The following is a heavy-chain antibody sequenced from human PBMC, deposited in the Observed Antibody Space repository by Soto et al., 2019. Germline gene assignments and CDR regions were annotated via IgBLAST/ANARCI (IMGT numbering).Heavy chain of an antibody. CDR2: IVPMYDSV. D-gene: IGHD1-26*01. CDR3: ASWRSYSGSYCFDY. J-gene: IGHJ4*02. Sequence: QVQLVQSGAEVKKPGASVKVSCEASGGTFNTYTINWVRQAPGRGLEWVGQIVPMYDSVNYAENFQGRVTITAEKSTKTAYMELTSLRSEDTELYFCASWRSYSGSYCFDYWGQGTLVTVSS. V-gene: IGHV1-69*06. CDR1: GGTFNTYT.